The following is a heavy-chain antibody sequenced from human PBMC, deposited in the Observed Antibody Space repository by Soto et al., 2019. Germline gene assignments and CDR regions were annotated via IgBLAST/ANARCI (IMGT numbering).Heavy chain of an antibody. CDR1: DDSISSYY. J-gene: IGHJ4*02. CDR3: AKCLRDSGYCWFDY. V-gene: IGHV4-59*12. Sequence: SSEPLSLTCTVSDDSISSYYWAWIRKPPGKGLEWIGITSHSGSTNYNPSLKSRVTISVDTSKNQFSLKLSSVTAEDTAVYYCAKCLRDSGYCWFDYWGQGTLVTVSS. CDR2: TSHSGST. D-gene: IGHD5-12*01.